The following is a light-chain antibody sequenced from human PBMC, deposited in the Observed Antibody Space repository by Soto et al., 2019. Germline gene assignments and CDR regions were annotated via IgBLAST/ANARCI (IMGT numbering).Light chain of an antibody. V-gene: IGKV1-5*03. J-gene: IGKJ1*01. CDR1: QSISTW. CDR3: QQYNSFSRT. CDR2: KAS. Sequence: DIQMTQSPSTLSASVGDRVTLTCRASQSISTWLAWYQQKPGKAPKLLIYKASNLESGVPSRFSGSGSGTEFTLTISSLQPDDFATYYCQQYNSFSRTFGQGTKVDIK.